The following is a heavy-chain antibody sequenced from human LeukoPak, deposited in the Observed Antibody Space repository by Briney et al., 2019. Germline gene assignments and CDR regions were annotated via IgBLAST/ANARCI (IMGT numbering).Heavy chain of an antibody. J-gene: IGHJ3*02. CDR3: TTGRHRENDAFDI. Sequence: PGGSLRLSCAVSGFTFSEAWMNWVRQAPGKGLEWVARIKRKIDSGAIDYAASVKGRFTISRDDSKNTVYLQMNSLTTEDTAVYYCTTGRHRENDAFDIWGQGTMVTVSS. V-gene: IGHV3-15*01. CDR2: IKRKIDSGAI. CDR1: GFTFSEAW. D-gene: IGHD1-14*01.